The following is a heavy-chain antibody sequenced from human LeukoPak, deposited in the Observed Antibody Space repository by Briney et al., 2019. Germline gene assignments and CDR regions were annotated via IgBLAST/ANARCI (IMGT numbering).Heavy chain of an antibody. D-gene: IGHD3-22*01. CDR3: ARDAYSSGYYLDY. Sequence: GRSLRLSCAASGFTFSSYGMHWVRQAPGKGLEWVAVIWYDGSNKYYADSVKGRFTISRDNSKNTLYLQMNSLRAEDTAVYYCARDAYSSGYYLDYWGQGTLVIVSS. CDR2: IWYDGSNK. V-gene: IGHV3-33*01. CDR1: GFTFSSYG. J-gene: IGHJ4*02.